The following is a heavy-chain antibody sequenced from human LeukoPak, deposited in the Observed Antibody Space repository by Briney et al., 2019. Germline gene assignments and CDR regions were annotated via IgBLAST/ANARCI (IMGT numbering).Heavy chain of an antibody. CDR2: ISSDGSTT. Sequence: PGGSLRLSCAASGFTFSSFWMHWVRQAPGKGLVWVSRISSDGSTTTYADSVRGRFTISRDNAKNTLYLQMNSLRAEDTAVYYCLRDVTRGDQGTLVTVSS. J-gene: IGHJ4*02. V-gene: IGHV3-74*01. CDR1: GFTFSSFW. CDR3: LRDVTR.